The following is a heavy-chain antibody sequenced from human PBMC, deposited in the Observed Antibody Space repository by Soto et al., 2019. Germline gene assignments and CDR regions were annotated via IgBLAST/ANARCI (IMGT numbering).Heavy chain of an antibody. J-gene: IGHJ4*02. CDR1: GFTFSSYA. Sequence: VQLLESGGGLVQPGGSLRLSCAASGFTFSSYAMSWVRQAPGKGLEWVSVISGSGGSTYYADSVKGRFTISRDNSKNTRYRQMNSLRAEDTAVYYCAKRSAGTSFDYWGQGTLVTVSS. CDR3: AKRSAGTSFDY. CDR2: ISGSGGST. V-gene: IGHV3-23*01. D-gene: IGHD6-13*01.